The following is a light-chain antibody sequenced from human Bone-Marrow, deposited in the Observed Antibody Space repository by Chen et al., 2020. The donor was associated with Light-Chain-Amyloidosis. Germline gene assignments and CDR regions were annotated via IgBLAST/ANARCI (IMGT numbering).Light chain of an antibody. CDR2: YDS. CDR1: HIGSQT. CDR3: QVWDESSDHVV. Sequence: FFPNPPPFRAGGPGKKAPPTCGGNHIGSQTVHWYQQKPGQAPVLVIYYDSGRPSGIPERLSGSNSGNTATLTISRVEAGDEADYYCQVWDESSDHVVFGGGTKLTVL. J-gene: IGLJ2*01. V-gene: IGLV3-21*04.